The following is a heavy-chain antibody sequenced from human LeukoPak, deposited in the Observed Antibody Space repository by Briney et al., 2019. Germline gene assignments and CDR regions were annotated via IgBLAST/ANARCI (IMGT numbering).Heavy chain of an antibody. V-gene: IGHV4-59*08. D-gene: IGHD6-13*01. J-gene: IGHJ4*02. Sequence: SETLPLTCTVSGGSISSYYWSWIRQPPGKGLEWIGSIYHSGSTYYNPSLKSRVTISVDTSKNQFSLKLSSVTDADTAVYYCASLSIEGSSWPMYFDYWGQGTLVTVSS. CDR3: ASLSIEGSSWPMYFDY. CDR1: GGSISSYY. CDR2: IYHSGST.